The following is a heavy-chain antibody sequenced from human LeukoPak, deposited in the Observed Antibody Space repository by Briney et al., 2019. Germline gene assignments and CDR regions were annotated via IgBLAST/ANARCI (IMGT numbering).Heavy chain of an antibody. CDR1: GDSVSSNSAA. J-gene: IGHJ3*02. D-gene: IGHD3-22*01. V-gene: IGHV6-1*01. CDR2: TYYRSKWYN. Sequence: SQTLSLTCAISGDSVSSNSAAWNWIRQSPSRGLEWLGRTYYRSKWYNDYAVSVKSRITINPDTSKNQFSLQLSSVTPEDTAVYYCARNFDSSGYYYLDAFDIWGQGTMVTVSS. CDR3: ARNFDSSGYYYLDAFDI.